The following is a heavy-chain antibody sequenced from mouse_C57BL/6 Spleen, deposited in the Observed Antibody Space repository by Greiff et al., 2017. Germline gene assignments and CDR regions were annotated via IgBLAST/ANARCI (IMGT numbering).Heavy chain of an antibody. V-gene: IGHV1-82*01. CDR3: ARGTAQATSAY. CDR1: GYAFSSSW. D-gene: IGHD3-2*02. CDR2: IYPGDGDT. J-gene: IGHJ3*01. Sequence: QVQLQQSGPELVKPGASVKISCKASGYAFSSSWMNWVKQRPGKGLEWIGRIYPGDGDTNYNGKFKGKATLTADKSSSTAYMQLSSLTSEDSAVYCCARGTAQATSAYWGQGTLVTVSA.